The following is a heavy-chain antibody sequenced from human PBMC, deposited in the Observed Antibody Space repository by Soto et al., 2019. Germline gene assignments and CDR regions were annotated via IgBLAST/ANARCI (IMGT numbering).Heavy chain of an antibody. D-gene: IGHD2-21*02. Sequence: PSETLSLTCGVSGYSISSGYYWGWIRQPPGKGLEWIASIFHGGSTYYNPSLKSRVTISVDTSKNQFSLKLSSVTAADTAVYYCARGLQYGGNSAYWCQGTLVTVSS. V-gene: IGHV4-38-2*01. CDR1: GYSISSGYY. J-gene: IGHJ4*02. CDR2: IFHGGST. CDR3: ARGLQYGGNSAY.